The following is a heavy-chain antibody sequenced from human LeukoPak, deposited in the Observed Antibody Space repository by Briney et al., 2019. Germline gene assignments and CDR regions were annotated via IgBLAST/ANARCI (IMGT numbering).Heavy chain of an antibody. CDR1: GGSFSGYY. J-gene: IGHJ6*03. CDR3: ARVSFGSGYYCYMDV. CDR2: IYTTGST. D-gene: IGHD3-10*01. V-gene: IGHV4-59*10. Sequence: SETLSLTCAVYGGSFSGYYWSWIRQPAGKGLEWIGRIYTTGSTNYNPSLKSRVTISVDTSENQFSLNLSSVTATDTAVYYCARVSFGSGYYCYMDVWGKGTTVTVSS.